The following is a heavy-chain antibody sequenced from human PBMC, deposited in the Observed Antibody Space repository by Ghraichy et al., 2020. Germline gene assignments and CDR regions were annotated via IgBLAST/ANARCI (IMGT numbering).Heavy chain of an antibody. J-gene: IGHJ4*02. V-gene: IGHV1-69*13. CDR2: IIPIFGTA. D-gene: IGHD2-15*01. CDR1: GGTFSSYA. Sequence: SVKVSCKASGGTFSSYAISWVRQAPGQGLEWMGGIIPIFGTANYAQKFQGRVTITADESTSTAYMELSSLRSEDTAVYYCARGYCSGGSCPRPGTSKYYFDYWGQGTLVTVSS. CDR3: ARGYCSGGSCPRPGTSKYYFDY.